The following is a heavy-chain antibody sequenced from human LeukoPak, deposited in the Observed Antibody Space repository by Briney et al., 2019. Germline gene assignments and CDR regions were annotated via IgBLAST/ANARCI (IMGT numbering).Heavy chain of an antibody. V-gene: IGHV4-39*01. CDR2: IYYSGST. CDR1: GGSISSSLYY. D-gene: IGHD6-13*01. Sequence: SETLSLTCAVSGGSISSSLYYWGWIRQPPGKGLEWIGTIYYSGSTYYDPSLKGRVTISVDTSKNQFSLKVSSVTAADTAVYYCARHEWQQLVKFDYWGQGALVTVSS. CDR3: ARHEWQQLVKFDY. J-gene: IGHJ4*02.